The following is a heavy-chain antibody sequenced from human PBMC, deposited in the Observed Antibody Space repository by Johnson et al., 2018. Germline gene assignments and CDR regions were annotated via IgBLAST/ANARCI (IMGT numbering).Heavy chain of an antibody. Sequence: VQLVQSGGGLVQPGGSXRLSCAASGFTFSNHVMRWVRQAPGKGLEWVSAISVSGVSTYYADSVKGRFTISRDNSKETLYKQMNSLRVEDTAVYYCAKVRSGWYETYYNYYYGMDVWGQGTMVTVSS. CDR1: GFTFSNHV. V-gene: IGHV3-23*04. J-gene: IGHJ6*02. CDR3: AKVRSGWYETYYNYYYGMDV. CDR2: ISVSGVST. D-gene: IGHD6-19*01.